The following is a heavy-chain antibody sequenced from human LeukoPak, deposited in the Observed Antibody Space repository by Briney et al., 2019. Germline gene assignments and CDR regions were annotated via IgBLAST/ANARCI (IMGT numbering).Heavy chain of an antibody. Sequence: PGGSLRLSCAGSGFTFSSYEMNWVRQAPGKGLEWVSYIRGSGTTISYADSVKGRFTISRDNAKNSLYLQMNSLRGEDTAIYYCARAAGDYVRLDYWGQGTLVTVSS. CDR1: GFTFSSYE. CDR3: ARAAGDYVRLDY. V-gene: IGHV3-48*03. J-gene: IGHJ4*02. CDR2: IRGSGTTI. D-gene: IGHD4-17*01.